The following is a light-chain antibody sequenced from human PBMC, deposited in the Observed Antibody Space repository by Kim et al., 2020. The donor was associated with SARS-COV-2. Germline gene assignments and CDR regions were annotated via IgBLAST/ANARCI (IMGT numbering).Light chain of an antibody. Sequence: EIVLTQSPGTLSLSPGERATLSCRASQSVFSNYFAWYQQKPGQAPRLLIYGASTRATDIPARFSGSGSGTEFTLIISSLQSEDFAVYYCQQYSHWPPYTFGQGTKLEI. CDR3: QQYSHWPPYT. CDR1: QSVFSN. V-gene: IGKV3-15*01. CDR2: GAS. J-gene: IGKJ2*01.